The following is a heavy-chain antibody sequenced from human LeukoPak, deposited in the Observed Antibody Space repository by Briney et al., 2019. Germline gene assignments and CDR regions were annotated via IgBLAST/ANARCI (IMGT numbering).Heavy chain of an antibody. CDR3: ARSRASSGLLGY. CDR1: GGSISSGGYY. CDR2: IWYDGSNK. J-gene: IGHJ4*02. V-gene: IGHV3-33*08. D-gene: IGHD6-19*01. Sequence: LSLTCTVSGGSISSGGYYWSWIRQHPGKGLEWVAVIWYDGSNKYYADSVKGRFTISRDNSKNTLYLQMNSLRAEDTAVYYCARSRASSGLLGYWGQGTLVTVSS.